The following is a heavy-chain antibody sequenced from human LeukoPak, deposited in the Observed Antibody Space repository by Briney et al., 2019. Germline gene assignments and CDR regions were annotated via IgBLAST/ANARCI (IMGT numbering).Heavy chain of an antibody. J-gene: IGHJ4*02. CDR3: ARGLILVVHGAIDY. CDR1: GFTFRSDAT. CDR2: IYHSGST. D-gene: IGHD2-2*01. Sequence: GSLRLSCAASGFTFRSDATSWARQPPGKGLEWIGEIYHSGSTNYNPSLKGRVTISVDKSKNQFSLKLSSVTAADTAEYFCARGLILVVHGAIDYWGQGVLVTVSS. V-gene: IGHV4-4*01.